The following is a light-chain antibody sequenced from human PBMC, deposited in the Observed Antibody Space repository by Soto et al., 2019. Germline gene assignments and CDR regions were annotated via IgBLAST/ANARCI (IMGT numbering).Light chain of an antibody. CDR3: MQARQTPQT. J-gene: IGKJ2*01. CDR1: QSLLYSNGNNY. Sequence: DIVMTQSPLSLPVTPGEPASISCRSSQSLLYSNGNNYLDWYLQKPGQSPQLLIYLGSNRASGVPDRFCGSGSGTDFTLKISRVEAEDVGVYYCMQARQTPQTFGQGTKLEIK. V-gene: IGKV2-28*01. CDR2: LGS.